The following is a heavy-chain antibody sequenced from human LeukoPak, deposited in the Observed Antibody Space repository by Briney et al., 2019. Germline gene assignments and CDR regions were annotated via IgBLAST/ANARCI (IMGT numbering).Heavy chain of an antibody. CDR1: GYTFTSYY. D-gene: IGHD3-9*01. V-gene: IGHV1-46*01. Sequence: ASVKVSCKASGYTFTSYYMHWVRQAPGQGLEWMGIINPSGGSTSYAQKFQGRVTMTRDTSTSTAYMELSSLRSEDTAVYYCARDGGGILTGFESRWFDPWGQGTLVTVSS. CDR2: INPSGGST. CDR3: ARDGGGILTGFESRWFDP. J-gene: IGHJ5*02.